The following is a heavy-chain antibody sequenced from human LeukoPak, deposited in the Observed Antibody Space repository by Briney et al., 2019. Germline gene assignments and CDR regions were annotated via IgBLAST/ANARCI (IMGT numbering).Heavy chain of an antibody. CDR2: ISSSSSYI. D-gene: IGHD3-10*02. V-gene: IGHV3-21*01. J-gene: IGHJ6*04. Sequence: GGSLRLSCTASEFTFSSYSMNWVRQAPGKGLEWVSSISSSSSYIYYADSVKGRFTISRDNAKNSLYLQMNSLRAEDTAVYYCAELGITMIGGVWGKGTTVTISS. CDR1: EFTFSSYS. CDR3: AELGITMIGGV.